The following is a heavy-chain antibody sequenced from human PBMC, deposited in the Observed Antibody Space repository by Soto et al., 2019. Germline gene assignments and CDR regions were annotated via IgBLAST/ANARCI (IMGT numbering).Heavy chain of an antibody. V-gene: IGHV1-69*13. CDR1: GGTFSSYA. Sequence: SVKVSCKASGGTFSSYAISWVRQAPGQGLEWMGGIIPIFGTANYAQKFQGRVTITADESTSTAYMELSSLRSEDTAVYYCARDDSIAARPGYYIDYSGQGTQVTVST. CDR2: IIPIFGTA. D-gene: IGHD6-6*01. J-gene: IGHJ4*02. CDR3: ARDDSIAARPGYYIDY.